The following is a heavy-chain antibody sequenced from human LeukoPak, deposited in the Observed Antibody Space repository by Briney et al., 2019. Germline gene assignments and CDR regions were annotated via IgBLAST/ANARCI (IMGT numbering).Heavy chain of an antibody. J-gene: IGHJ4*02. CDR1: GYTLTELS. V-gene: IGHV1-24*01. Sequence: ASVKVSCKVSGYTLTELSMHWVRQAPGKGLEWMGGFDPEDGETIYAQKFQGRVTMTEDTSTDTAYMELSSLRSEDTAVYYCASGALVGIVEVPAAYTGGLDYWGQGTLVTVSS. CDR3: ASGALVGIVEVPAAYTGGLDY. D-gene: IGHD2-2*01. CDR2: FDPEDGET.